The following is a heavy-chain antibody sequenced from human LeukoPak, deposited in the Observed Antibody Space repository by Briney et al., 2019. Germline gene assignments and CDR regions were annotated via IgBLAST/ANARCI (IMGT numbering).Heavy chain of an antibody. CDR1: GFTSSSND. CDR3: ARLMYYDFWSGYSPKIDEIDP. D-gene: IGHD3-3*01. J-gene: IGHJ5*02. V-gene: IGHV3-66*02. CDR2: IYSGGST. Sequence: GGSLRLSCAAAGFTSSSNDMSWCGQAPGKGLEWVSVIYSGGSTYYSDSVKGRFTISRDNSKNTLYLQMNSLRAEDTAVYYCARLMYYDFWSGYSPKIDEIDPWGQGTLVTVSS.